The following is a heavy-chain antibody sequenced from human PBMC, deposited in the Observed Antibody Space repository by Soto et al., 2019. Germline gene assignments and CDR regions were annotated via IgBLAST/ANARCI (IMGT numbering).Heavy chain of an antibody. D-gene: IGHD3-10*01. J-gene: IGHJ6*02. Sequence: QVQVVQSGVEVRRPGSSVKVSCKASGDTFKNCVISWVRQAPGQGLEWMGGIIPLFGTTDFAQGFQGRLTITKDESTTTAYMELSRLRSEDTATYYCAAELGFGKLSDVWGQGTTVIVSS. V-gene: IGHV1-69*01. CDR3: AAELGFGKLSDV. CDR1: GDTFKNCV. CDR2: IIPLFGTT.